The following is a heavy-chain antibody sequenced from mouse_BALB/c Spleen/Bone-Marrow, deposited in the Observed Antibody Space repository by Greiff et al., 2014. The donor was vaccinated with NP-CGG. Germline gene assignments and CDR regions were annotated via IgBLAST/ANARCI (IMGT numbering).Heavy chain of an antibody. J-gene: IGHJ4*01. CDR3: ARWGWDFATGY. CDR2: INPNNGVT. V-gene: IGHV1-26*01. D-gene: IGHD3-3*01. CDR1: GYTLTEYS. Sequence: VRLQQSGPELVKPGASVKISCKTSGYTLTEYSMHWVKQSHGKSLEWIGGINPNNGVTSYNQKFKDKATLTVDKSSNTAYMELRSLTSEDSAVYFCARWGWDFATGYWGQGTSVTVSS.